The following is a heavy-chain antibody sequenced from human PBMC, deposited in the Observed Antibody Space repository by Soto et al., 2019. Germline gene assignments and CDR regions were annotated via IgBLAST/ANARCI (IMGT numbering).Heavy chain of an antibody. CDR2: IRSKAYGGTT. CDR3: TRGRWFGETIDY. V-gene: IGHV3-49*03. J-gene: IGHJ4*02. D-gene: IGHD3-10*01. Sequence: GSLRLSCTASVFTVGDYAMSWFRQAPGKGLEWVGFIRSKAYGGTTEYAASVKGRFTISRDDSKSIAYLQMNSLKTEDTAVYYCTRGRWFGETIDYWGQGTLVTVSS. CDR1: VFTVGDYA.